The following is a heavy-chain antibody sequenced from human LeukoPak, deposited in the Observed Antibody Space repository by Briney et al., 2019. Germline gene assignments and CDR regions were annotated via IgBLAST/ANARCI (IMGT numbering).Heavy chain of an antibody. CDR3: ARDRDGSSGGFDY. D-gene: IGHD6-6*01. CDR2: ISYDGSNK. Sequence: PGGSLRLSCAASGFTFSSYAMHWVRQAPGKGLEWVAAISYDGSNKYYADSVKGRFTISRDNSKNTLYLQMNSLRAEDTAVYYCARDRDGSSGGFDYWGQGTLVTVSS. V-gene: IGHV3-30-3*01. CDR1: GFTFSSYA. J-gene: IGHJ4*02.